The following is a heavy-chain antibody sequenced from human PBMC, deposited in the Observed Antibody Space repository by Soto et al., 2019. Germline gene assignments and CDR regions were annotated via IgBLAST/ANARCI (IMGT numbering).Heavy chain of an antibody. J-gene: IGHJ4*02. D-gene: IGHD4-17*01. V-gene: IGHV4-30-2*01. CDR1: GGSISSGGYS. CDR2: IYHSGST. CDR3: ARAYGDYVYFDY. Sequence: QLQLQEFGSGLVKPSQTLSLTCAVSGGSISSGGYSWSWIRQPPGKGLEWIGYIYHSGSTYYNPSLKSRVTISVDRSKNQFSLKLSSVTAADTAVYYCARAYGDYVYFDYWGQGTLVTVSS.